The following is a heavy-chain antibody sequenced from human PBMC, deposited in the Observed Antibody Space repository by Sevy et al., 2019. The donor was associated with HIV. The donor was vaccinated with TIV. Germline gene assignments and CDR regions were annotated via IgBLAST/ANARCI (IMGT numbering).Heavy chain of an antibody. CDR2: IGTLADT. J-gene: IGHJ4*02. CDR1: GFTFSGSD. V-gene: IGHV3-13*01. D-gene: IGHD2-21*01. Sequence: GGSLRLSCAASGFTFSGSDMHWVRQVKGKGLEWISSIGTLADTFYADSVKGRFNISRDNAQSYLYLHMSSLKVGDTALYFCVRGLQTHCDRTACPLDYWGQGTLVTVSS. CDR3: VRGLQTHCDRTACPLDY.